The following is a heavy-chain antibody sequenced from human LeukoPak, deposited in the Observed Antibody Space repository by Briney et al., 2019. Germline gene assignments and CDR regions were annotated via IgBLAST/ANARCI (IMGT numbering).Heavy chain of an antibody. CDR2: INQDGSAK. Sequence: GGSLRLSCVASGLNFGNYWMDWVRQAPGKGLEWVGNINQDGSAKNYVDFVKGRFTISRDNAEKSLYLHMNSLRAEDTAIYYCARDFESWGQGTLVTVSS. CDR3: ARDFES. CDR1: GLNFGNYW. J-gene: IGHJ4*02. V-gene: IGHV3-7*03.